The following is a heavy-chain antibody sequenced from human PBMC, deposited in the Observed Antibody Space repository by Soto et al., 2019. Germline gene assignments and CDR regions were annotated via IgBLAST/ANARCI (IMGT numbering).Heavy chain of an antibody. V-gene: IGHV3-21*01. CDR3: ARDKVAGTQHNWFDP. J-gene: IGHJ5*02. D-gene: IGHD6-19*01. CDR1: GFTFSSYS. Sequence: GGSLRLSCAASGFTFSSYSMNWVRQAPGKGLEWVSSISSSSSYIYYADSVKGRFTISRDNAKNSLYLQMNSLRAEDTAVYYCARDKVAGTQHNWFDPWGQGTLVTVSS. CDR2: ISSSSSYI.